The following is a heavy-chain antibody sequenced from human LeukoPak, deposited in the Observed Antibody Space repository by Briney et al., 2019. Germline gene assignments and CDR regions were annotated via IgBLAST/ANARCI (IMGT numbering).Heavy chain of an antibody. J-gene: IGHJ4*02. CDR1: GFTVSSNY. D-gene: IGHD7-27*01. V-gene: IGHV3-7*05. CDR3: ARGSLGRGWLFDY. CDR2: INQDASEK. Sequence: GGSLRLSCADSGFTVSSNYMRWVRQAPGKGLECVANINQDASEKYYVDSVKGRFTISRDTAKNSLYLQMNSLRAEDTAVYYCARGSLGRGWLFDYWGQGTLVTVSS.